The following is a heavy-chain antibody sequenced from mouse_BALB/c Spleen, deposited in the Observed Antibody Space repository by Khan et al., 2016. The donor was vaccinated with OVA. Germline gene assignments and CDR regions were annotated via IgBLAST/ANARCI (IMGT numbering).Heavy chain of an antibody. CDR3: ARPPYFSYTLDQ. V-gene: IGHV9-3-1*01. Sequence: QIQLVQSGPELKKPGETVKISCKASGYTFTNYGMNWVKQSPGKVLKWMGRINTYTGEPTYADDFKGRFAFSLETSASTAYLQINNLKNEDTATYFGARPPYFSYTLDQWGQGTSVTVSS. D-gene: IGHD2-10*01. CDR1: GYTFTNYG. J-gene: IGHJ4*01. CDR2: INTYTGEP.